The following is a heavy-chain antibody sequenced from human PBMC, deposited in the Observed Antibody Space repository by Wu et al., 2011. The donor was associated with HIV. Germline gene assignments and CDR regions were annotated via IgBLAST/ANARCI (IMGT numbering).Heavy chain of an antibody. V-gene: IGHV1-69*06. CDR3: ARDTKLYLAYYYMDV. J-gene: IGHJ6*03. CDR1: GGTFSSCA. D-gene: IGHD2-2*02. CDR2: IIPMFGTA. Sequence: QVQLVQSGAEVKKPGSSVKVSCKTSGGTFSSCAISWVRQAPGQGLEWMGGIIPMFGTANYAQKFQGRVTITADKSTSTAYMELSSLRSEDTAVYYCARDTKLYLAYYYMDVWGIGTTVLVSS.